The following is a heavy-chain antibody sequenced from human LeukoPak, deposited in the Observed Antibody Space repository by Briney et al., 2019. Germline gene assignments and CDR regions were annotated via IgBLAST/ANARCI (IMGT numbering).Heavy chain of an antibody. CDR2: IYYSGST. D-gene: IGHD3-22*01. V-gene: IGHV4-59*01. CDR3: ARSIDYDSSGYYG. J-gene: IGHJ4*02. Sequence: KPSETLSLTCTVSGGSISSYYWSWLRQPPGKGLEWIGYIYYSGSTNYNPSLKSRVTISVDTSKNQFSLKLSSVTAADTAVYYCARSIDYDSSGYYGWGQGILVTVSS. CDR1: GGSISSYY.